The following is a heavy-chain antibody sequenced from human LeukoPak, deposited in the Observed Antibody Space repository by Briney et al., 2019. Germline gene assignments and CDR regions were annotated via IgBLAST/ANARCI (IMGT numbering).Heavy chain of an antibody. Sequence: GGSLRLSCAASGFTFSSYSMTWVRQAPGKGLEWVSSISSSSSYIYYADSVKGRFTISRDNAKNSLYLQMNSLRAEDTAVYYCARDWHTYYYDRPPDYWGQGTLVTVSS. J-gene: IGHJ4*02. D-gene: IGHD3-22*01. CDR2: ISSSSSYI. CDR3: ARDWHTYYYDRPPDY. CDR1: GFTFSSYS. V-gene: IGHV3-21*01.